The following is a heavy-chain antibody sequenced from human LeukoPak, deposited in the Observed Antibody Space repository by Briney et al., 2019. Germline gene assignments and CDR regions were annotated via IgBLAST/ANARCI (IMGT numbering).Heavy chain of an antibody. CDR3: ARDRDIVATIDAFDI. CDR1: GFTFSDYY. D-gene: IGHD5-12*01. J-gene: IGHJ3*02. Sequence: GGSLRLSCAASGFTFSDYYMSWIRQAPGKGLEWVSYISSSSSTIYYADSVKGRFTISRDNAKNSLYLQMNSLRAEDTAVYYCARDRDIVATIDAFDIWGQGTMVTVSS. CDR2: ISSSSSTI. V-gene: IGHV3-11*04.